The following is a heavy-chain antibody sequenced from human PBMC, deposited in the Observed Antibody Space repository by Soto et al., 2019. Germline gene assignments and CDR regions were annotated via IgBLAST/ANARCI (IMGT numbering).Heavy chain of an antibody. V-gene: IGHV3-30*03. CDR2: ISYDGSNK. CDR3: ARDDLYSSGWRLDY. Sequence: QVQLVESGGGVVQPGRSLRLSCAASGFTFSSYGMHWVRQAPGKGLEWVAVISYDGSNKYYADSVKGRFTISRDNSKNTLYLQMNSLRAEDTAVYYCARDDLYSSGWRLDYWGQGTLVTVSS. J-gene: IGHJ4*02. CDR1: GFTFSSYG. D-gene: IGHD6-19*01.